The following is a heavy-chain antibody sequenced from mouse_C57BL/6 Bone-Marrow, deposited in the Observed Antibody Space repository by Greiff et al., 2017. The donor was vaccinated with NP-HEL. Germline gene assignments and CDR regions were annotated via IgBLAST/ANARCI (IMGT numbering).Heavy chain of an antibody. V-gene: IGHV1-74*01. D-gene: IGHD4-1*01. CDR1: GYTFTSYW. CDR2: IHPSDSDT. CDR3: AIEITGTDWFAY. J-gene: IGHJ3*01. Sequence: VQLQQSGAELVKPGASVKVSCKASGYTFTSYWMHWVKQRPGQGLEWIGRIHPSDSDTNYNQKFKGKATLTVDKSSSTAYMQLSSLTSEDSAVYYCAIEITGTDWFAYWGQGTLVTVSA.